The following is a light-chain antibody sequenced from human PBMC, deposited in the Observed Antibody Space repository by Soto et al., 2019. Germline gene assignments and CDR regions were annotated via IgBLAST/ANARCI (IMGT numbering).Light chain of an antibody. J-gene: IGKJ3*01. CDR3: HQYHNCPSHIT. CDR1: QSVSSN. Sequence: IVMTQSPATLSVSPGERATLSCRASQSVSSNLAWYQQKPGQAPRPLIYGAATRATATPTRFRGSGSGTEFTLTISSLQSEDFAVYYCHQYHNCPSHITFGPGTKVDIK. CDR2: GAA. V-gene: IGKV3-15*01.